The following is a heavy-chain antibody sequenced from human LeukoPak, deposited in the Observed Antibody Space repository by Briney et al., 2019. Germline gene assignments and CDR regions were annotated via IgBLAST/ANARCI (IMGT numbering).Heavy chain of an antibody. Sequence: PSETLSLTCTVSGYSISSGYYWGWIRQPPGKGLEWIGSIYHSGSTYYNPSLKSRVTISVDTSKNQFSLKLGSVTAADTAVYYCARDRIAVAGPGWFDPWGQGTLVTVSS. CDR2: IYHSGST. D-gene: IGHD6-19*01. CDR3: ARDRIAVAGPGWFDP. CDR1: GYSISSGYY. V-gene: IGHV4-38-2*02. J-gene: IGHJ5*02.